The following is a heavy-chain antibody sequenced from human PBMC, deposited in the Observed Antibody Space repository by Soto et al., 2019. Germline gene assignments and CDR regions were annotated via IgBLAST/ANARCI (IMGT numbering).Heavy chain of an antibody. D-gene: IGHD1-1*01. J-gene: IGHJ6*03. Sequence: GGSLRLSCAASGFTFSSYAMHWVRQAPGKGLEYVSAISSNGGSTYYANSVKGRFTISRDNSKNTLYLQMGSLRAEDMAVYYCARDLQEDYYMDVWGKWTTVSVSS. CDR1: GFTFSSYA. V-gene: IGHV3-64*01. CDR2: ISSNGGST. CDR3: ARDLQEDYYMDV.